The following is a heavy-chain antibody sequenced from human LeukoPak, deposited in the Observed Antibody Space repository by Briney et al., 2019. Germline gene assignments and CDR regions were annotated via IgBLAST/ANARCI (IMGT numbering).Heavy chain of an antibody. Sequence: GGSLRLSCAASGFTVSSNYMSWVRQAPGKGLEWVSVIYSGGSTYYADSVKGRFTISRDNSKNTLYLQMNSLRAEDTAVYYCARETYSSSWSSIYYYYYMDVWGKGTMVTISS. CDR3: ARETYSSSWSSIYYYYYMDV. J-gene: IGHJ6*03. V-gene: IGHV3-66*01. CDR2: IYSGGST. CDR1: GFTVSSNY. D-gene: IGHD6-13*01.